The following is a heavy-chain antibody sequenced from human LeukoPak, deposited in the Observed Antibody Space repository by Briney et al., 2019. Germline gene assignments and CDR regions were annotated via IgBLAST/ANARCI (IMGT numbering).Heavy chain of an antibody. J-gene: IGHJ4*02. CDR3: ATLARGDY. CDR2: IYSGGST. CDR1: GFTFCSNY. V-gene: IGHV3-53*01. Sequence: PGGSLRLSCAASGFTFCSNYMRWVRQAPGKGLEWVSVIYSGGSTYYADSGKGRFTISGGNSKNSRYLQMNSLRAEDTAVYSCATLARGDYWGQGTLVTVSS.